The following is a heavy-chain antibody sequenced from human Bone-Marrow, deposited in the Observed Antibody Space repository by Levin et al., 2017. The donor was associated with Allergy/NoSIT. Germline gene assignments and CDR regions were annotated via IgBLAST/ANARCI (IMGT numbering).Heavy chain of an antibody. V-gene: IGHV5-51*01. Sequence: GGSLRLSCKGSGYSFTSYWIGWVRQMPGKGLEWMGIIYPGDSDTRYSPSFQGQVTISADKSISTAYLQWSSLKASDTAMYYCARPESQVGAQLGHYWGQGTLVTVSS. CDR1: GYSFTSYW. J-gene: IGHJ4*02. CDR2: IYPGDSDT. D-gene: IGHD1-26*01. CDR3: ARPESQVGAQLGHY.